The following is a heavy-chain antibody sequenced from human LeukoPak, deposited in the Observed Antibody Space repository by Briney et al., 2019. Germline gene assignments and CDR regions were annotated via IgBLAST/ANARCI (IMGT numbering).Heavy chain of an antibody. CDR2: IYYSGST. Sequence: SETLSLTCTVSGGSISSYYWSWIRQPPGKGLEWIGNIYYSGSTNYNPSLKSRVTISVDTSKNQFSLKLSSVTAADTAVYYCARGDSSGYSPPGGYYYYYMDVWGKGTTVTVSS. J-gene: IGHJ6*03. CDR3: ARGDSSGYSPPGGYYYYYMDV. D-gene: IGHD3-22*01. V-gene: IGHV4-59*01. CDR1: GGSISSYY.